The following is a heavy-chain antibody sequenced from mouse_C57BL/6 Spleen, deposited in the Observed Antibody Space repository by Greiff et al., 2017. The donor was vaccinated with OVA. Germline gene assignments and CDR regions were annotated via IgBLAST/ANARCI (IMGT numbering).Heavy chain of an antibody. D-gene: IGHD2-4*01. CDR1: GFTFSSYA. J-gene: IGHJ4*01. Sequence: EVKLVESGEGLVKPGGSLKLSCAASGFTFSSYAMSWVRQTPEKRLEWVAYISSGGDYIYYADTVKGRFTISRDNARNTLYLQMRSLKSEDTAMYYCTRARYDYDGAMDYWGQGTSVTVSS. V-gene: IGHV5-9-1*02. CDR3: TRARYDYDGAMDY. CDR2: ISSGGDYI.